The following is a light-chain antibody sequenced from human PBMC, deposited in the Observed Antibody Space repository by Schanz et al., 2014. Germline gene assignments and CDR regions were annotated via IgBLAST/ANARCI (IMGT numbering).Light chain of an antibody. CDR1: SSDVGGYNS. CDR3: QSYDSSLSGVV. J-gene: IGLJ2*01. CDR2: DVS. V-gene: IGLV2-14*01. Sequence: QSALTQPASVSGSPGQSITISCTGTSSDVGGYNSVSWYQRHPGKAPKLIIYDVSKRPSGVPDRFSGSKSGNTASLTISGLQPEDEADYYCQSYDSSLSGVVFGGGTKLTVL.